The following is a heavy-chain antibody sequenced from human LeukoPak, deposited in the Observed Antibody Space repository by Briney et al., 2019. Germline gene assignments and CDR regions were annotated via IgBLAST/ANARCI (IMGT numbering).Heavy chain of an antibody. CDR2: IDTAGDT. Sequence: GGSLRLSCAASGFAFSNYDMHWVRQATGKGLEWVSSIDTAGDTYFLGSVKGRFTISRENAKNSLYLQMNSLRAGDTAVYFCARSPHDYWGQGTLVTVSS. CDR1: GFAFSNYD. J-gene: IGHJ4*02. V-gene: IGHV3-13*04. CDR3: ARSPHDY.